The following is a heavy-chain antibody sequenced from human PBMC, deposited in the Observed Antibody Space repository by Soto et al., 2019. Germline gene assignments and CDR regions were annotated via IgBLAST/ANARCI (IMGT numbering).Heavy chain of an antibody. Sequence: QVQLVESGGGVGQPGRSLRLSCAASGFTFSTYGMHWVRQPPGKGLEWVAVISSDGKSEHYADPVKGRFSISRDNSKNTLSLQMNSVRVEDTAVYYCAKTITTYSGDSRGRGALVDYWGQGTLVTVSS. CDR3: AKTITTYSGDSRGRGALVDY. CDR2: ISSDGKSE. V-gene: IGHV3-30*18. J-gene: IGHJ4*02. D-gene: IGHD3-22*01. CDR1: GFTFSTYG.